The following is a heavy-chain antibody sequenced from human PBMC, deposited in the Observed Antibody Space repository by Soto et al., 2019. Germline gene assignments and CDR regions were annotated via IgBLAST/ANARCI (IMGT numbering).Heavy chain of an antibody. CDR1: GFTFSSYA. CDR3: AKDRVLYASYYFDY. V-gene: IGHV3-23*01. J-gene: IGHJ4*02. D-gene: IGHD2-8*01. Sequence: PGGSLRLSCAASGFTFSSYAMSWVRQAPGKGLEWVSAISDSGGSTYYADSVKGRFTISRDNSKNTLYLQMNSLRAEDTAVYSCAKDRVLYASYYFDYWGQGTLVTVSS. CDR2: ISDSGGST.